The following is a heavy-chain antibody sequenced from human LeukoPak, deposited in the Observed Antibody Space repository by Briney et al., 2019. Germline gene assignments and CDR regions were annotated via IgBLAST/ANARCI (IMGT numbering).Heavy chain of an antibody. D-gene: IGHD3-10*01. V-gene: IGHV4-61*02. J-gene: IGHJ4*02. CDR3: ASLGSRDF. CDR1: GASISSNDYW. CDR2: VYTGSA. Sequence: SQTLSLTCTVSGASISSNDYWWSWMPQPAGKGLERIGRVYTGSANYNPSLKSRVDISVDTSKNHFSLKLTSVTAADTAVYYCASLGSRDFWGQGTLVTVSS.